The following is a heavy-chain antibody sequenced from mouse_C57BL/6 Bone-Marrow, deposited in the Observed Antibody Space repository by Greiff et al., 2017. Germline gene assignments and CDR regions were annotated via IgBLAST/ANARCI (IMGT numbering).Heavy chain of an antibody. CDR3: TTPPSFDY. CDR2: IDPENGDT. V-gene: IGHV14-4*01. Sequence: VQLQQSGAELVRPGASVKLSCTASGFNIKDDYMHWVKQRPEQGLEWIGWIDPENGDTEYASKFQGKATITADTSSNTAYLQLSSLTSEDTAVYYCTTPPSFDYWGQGTTLTVSS. J-gene: IGHJ2*01. CDR1: GFNIKDDY. D-gene: IGHD2-10*02.